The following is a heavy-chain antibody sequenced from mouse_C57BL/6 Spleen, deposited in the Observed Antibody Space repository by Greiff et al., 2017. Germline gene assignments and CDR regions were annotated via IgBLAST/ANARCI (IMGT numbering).Heavy chain of an antibody. D-gene: IGHD2-4*01. CDR1: GFTFTDYY. CDR2: IRNKANGYTT. CDR3: ARLPYDYYWYFDV. V-gene: IGHV7-3*01. J-gene: IGHJ1*03. Sequence: EVNVVESGGGLVQPGGSLSLSCAASGFTFTDYYMSWVRQPPGKALEWLGFIRNKANGYTTEYSASVKGRFTISRDNSQSILYLQMNALRAEDSATYYCARLPYDYYWYFDVWGTGTTVTVSS.